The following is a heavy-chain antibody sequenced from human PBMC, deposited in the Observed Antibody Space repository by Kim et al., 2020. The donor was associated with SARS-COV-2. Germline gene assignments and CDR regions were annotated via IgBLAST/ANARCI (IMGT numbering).Heavy chain of an antibody. J-gene: IGHJ5*02. D-gene: IGHD3-3*01. CDR1: GFTFSSYA. V-gene: IGHV3-23*01. CDR3: AKARGNVLRFLEWLSPFDP. Sequence: GGSLRLSCAASGFTFSSYAMSWVRQAPGKGLEWVSAISGSGGSTYHADSVKGRFTISRDNSKNTLYLQMNSLRAEDTAVYYCAKARGNVLRFLEWLSPFDPWGQGTLVTVSS. CDR2: ISGSGGST.